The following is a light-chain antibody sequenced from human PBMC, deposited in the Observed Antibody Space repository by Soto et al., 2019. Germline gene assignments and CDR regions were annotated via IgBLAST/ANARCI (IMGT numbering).Light chain of an antibody. Sequence: EVVLTQSPGTLSLSPGERATLSCRASQSVSSTYLAWYQQKPGQAPRLLIYGAFTRATGIPDRCSGSGSGTDFTLTITRLEPEDFAVYYCQQYGRSPPLTFGGGTKVEMK. CDR2: GAF. V-gene: IGKV3-20*01. CDR1: QSVSSTY. CDR3: QQYGRSPPLT. J-gene: IGKJ4*01.